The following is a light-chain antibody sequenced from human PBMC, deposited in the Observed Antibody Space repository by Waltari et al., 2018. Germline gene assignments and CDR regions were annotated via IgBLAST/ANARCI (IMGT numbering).Light chain of an antibody. CDR1: SSDVGGYNY. CDR2: EVS. CDR3: SSYAGRSNLV. J-gene: IGLJ3*02. Sequence: QSALTQPPSASGSPGQSVTISCTGTSSDVGGYNYVSWYQQHPGKAPKLMIYEVSKRASGVPDRFSGSKSGNTASLTVSGLQAEDEADYYCSSYAGRSNLVFGGGTKLTVL. V-gene: IGLV2-8*01.